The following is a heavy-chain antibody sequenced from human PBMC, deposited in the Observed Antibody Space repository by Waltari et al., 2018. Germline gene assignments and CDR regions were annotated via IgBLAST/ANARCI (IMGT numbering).Heavy chain of an antibody. Sequence: VQLVESGGGLVQPGGSLRLSCAASGFTFHTYWMHWVRQDPGKGPVWVSRISADGTTTNYADSVKGRFTISRDNSKNTLYLQMNSLRVDDTAIYYCARAANTDCWGQGTLVTVSS. V-gene: IGHV3-74*01. CDR3: ARAANTDC. CDR1: GFTFHTYW. CDR2: ISADGTTT. J-gene: IGHJ4*02.